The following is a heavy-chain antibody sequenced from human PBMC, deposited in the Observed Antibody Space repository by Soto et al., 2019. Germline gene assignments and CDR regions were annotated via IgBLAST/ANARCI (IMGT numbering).Heavy chain of an antibody. V-gene: IGHV4-59*12. Sequence: SETLSLTCTVSGCYMISYYWSWIRQPPGRGLEWIGFIYYAGSTKYNPSLNSRVTISVDTSKNQFSLKLSSVTAADTAVYYCARESIAAAGTHGMDVWGQGTTVTVSS. J-gene: IGHJ6*02. CDR3: ARESIAAAGTHGMDV. D-gene: IGHD6-13*01. CDR2: IYYAGST. CDR1: GCYMISYY.